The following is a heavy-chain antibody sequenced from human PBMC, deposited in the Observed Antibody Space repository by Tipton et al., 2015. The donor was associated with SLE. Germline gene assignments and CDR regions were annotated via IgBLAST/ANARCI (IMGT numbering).Heavy chain of an antibody. V-gene: IGHV3-73*01. J-gene: IGHJ6*02. D-gene: IGHD6-19*01. CDR3: ARAPTISVAGTTDPFGMDV. CDR1: GFTFSGFA. CDR2: IRSKSNNYAT. Sequence: SLRLSCVVSGFTFSGFAIHWVRQASGKGLEWVGHIRSKSNNYATAYGASVKGRFTISRDDSKNTAYLQMRSLRVEDTGIYYCARAPTISVAGTTDPFGMDVWGPGTRVTVPS.